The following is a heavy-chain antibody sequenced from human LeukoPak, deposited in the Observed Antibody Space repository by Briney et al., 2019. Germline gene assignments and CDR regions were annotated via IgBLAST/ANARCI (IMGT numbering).Heavy chain of an antibody. CDR3: ARQGRRRCPIDY. V-gene: IGHV4-38-2*02. Sequence: SQTLSLTCTVSGYSISDGYYWGWIRQHPGKGLEWIGYIYYSGSTYYNPSLKSRVTISVDRSKNQFSLKLSSVTAADTAVYYCARQGRRRCPIDYWGQGTLVTVSS. CDR2: IYYSGST. CDR1: GYSISDGYY. J-gene: IGHJ4*02. D-gene: IGHD5-24*01.